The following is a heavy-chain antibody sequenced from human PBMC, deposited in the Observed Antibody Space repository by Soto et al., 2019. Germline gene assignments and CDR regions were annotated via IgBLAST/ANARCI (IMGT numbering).Heavy chain of an antibody. CDR1: GGTFSSYS. D-gene: IGHD1-26*01. CDR2: IIPIFGTA. J-gene: IGHJ4*02. Sequence: QVQLVQSGAEVKKPGSSVKVSCKASGGTFSSYSINGVRQAPGQGLEWMGEIIPIFGTANYAQKCQGRVTITADESTSTAYMELSSLRSEDTAVYYCARDGGRHSGGIDYWGQGTLVTVSS. CDR3: ARDGGRHSGGIDY. V-gene: IGHV1-69*01.